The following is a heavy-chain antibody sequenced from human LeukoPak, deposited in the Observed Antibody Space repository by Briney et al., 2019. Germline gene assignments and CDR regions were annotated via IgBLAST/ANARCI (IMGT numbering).Heavy chain of an antibody. CDR3: ARALYSPYYFDY. CDR2: ISSSSSYI. CDR1: GFTFSSYS. J-gene: IGHJ4*02. Sequence: GGSLRLSCAASGFTFSSYSINWVRQAPGKGLEWVSSISSSSSYIYYADSVKGRFTISRDNAKNSLYLQMNSLRAEDTAVYYCARALYSPYYFDYWGQGTLVTVSS. D-gene: IGHD2-21*01. V-gene: IGHV3-21*01.